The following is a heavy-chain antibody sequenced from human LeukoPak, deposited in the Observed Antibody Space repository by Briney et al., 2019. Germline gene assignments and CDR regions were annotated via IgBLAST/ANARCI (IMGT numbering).Heavy chain of an antibody. D-gene: IGHD6-19*01. V-gene: IGHV4-59*08. Sequence: SETLSLTCAVSGDSISNYYWSWIRQPPGKGPEWIGIIYYSGSTNYNPSLKSRVTISVDTSKNQFSLKLSSVTAADTAVYYCARHGGSGSFDYWGQGTLVTVSS. CDR1: GDSISNYY. CDR3: ARHGGSGSFDY. J-gene: IGHJ4*02. CDR2: IYYSGST.